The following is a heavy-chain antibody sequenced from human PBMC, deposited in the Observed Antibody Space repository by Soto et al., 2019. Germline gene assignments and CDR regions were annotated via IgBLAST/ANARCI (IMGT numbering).Heavy chain of an antibody. D-gene: IGHD6-19*01. V-gene: IGHV5-51*01. CDR2: IYAGDSDT. CDR3: ARPREAGKNYYGVDV. Sequence: GESLKISCKGSGYRFSSYWIGWVRQMPGKGLEWMGIIYAGDSDTRYSPSFQGQVTISADKSFSTAYLQWSSLKASDTAMYYCARPREAGKNYYGVDVWGQGTTVTVSS. J-gene: IGHJ6*02. CDR1: GYRFSSYW.